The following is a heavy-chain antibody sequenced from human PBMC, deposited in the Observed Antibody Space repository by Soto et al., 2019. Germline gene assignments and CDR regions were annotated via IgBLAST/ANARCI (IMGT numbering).Heavy chain of an antibody. Sequence: GASVKVSCKASGYTFTSYGISWVRQAPGQGLEWMGWISAYNGNTNYAQKLQGRVTMTTDTSTSTAYMELRSLRSDDTAVYYCARDHVDIVATIPNYYYYYGMDVWGQGTTVTVSS. D-gene: IGHD5-12*01. CDR3: ARDHVDIVATIPNYYYYYGMDV. CDR2: ISAYNGNT. CDR1: GYTFTSYG. V-gene: IGHV1-18*01. J-gene: IGHJ6*02.